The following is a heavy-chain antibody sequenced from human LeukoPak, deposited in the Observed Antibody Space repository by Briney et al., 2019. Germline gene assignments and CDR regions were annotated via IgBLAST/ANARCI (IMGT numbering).Heavy chain of an antibody. V-gene: IGHV4-31*03. Sequence: SETLSLTCTVSGGSISSGGYYWSWIRQHPGKGLEWIGYIYYSGSTYYNPSLKSRVTISVDTSKNQFSLKLSSVTAANTAVYYYARCRYYDYVWGSYRGYYFDYWGQGTLVTVSS. D-gene: IGHD3-16*02. J-gene: IGHJ4*02. CDR1: GGSISSGGYY. CDR3: ARCRYYDYVWGSYRGYYFDY. CDR2: IYYSGST.